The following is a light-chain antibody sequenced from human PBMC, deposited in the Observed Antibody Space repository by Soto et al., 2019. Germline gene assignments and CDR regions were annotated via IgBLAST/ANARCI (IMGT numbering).Light chain of an antibody. J-gene: IGLJ1*01. V-gene: IGLV2-8*01. CDR1: SSNVGGYNY. Sequence: ALTQPPSASGSPGQSVTISCTGTSSNVGGYNYVSWYQQHPGKAPKLMISEVSKRPSGVPDRFSGSKSGNTASLTVSGLQAEDEADYYCTSYAGTHYVFGTGTKVTVL. CDR2: EVS. CDR3: TSYAGTHYV.